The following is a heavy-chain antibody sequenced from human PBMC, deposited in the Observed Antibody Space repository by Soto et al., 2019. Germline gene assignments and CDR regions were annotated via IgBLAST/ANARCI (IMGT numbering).Heavy chain of an antibody. CDR3: ARDGRTVAQVVYYYYGMDV. CDR2: ISSSSSYI. Sequence: EVQLVESGGGLVKPGGSLRLSCAASGFTFSSYSMSWVRQAPGKGLEWVSSISSSSSYIYYADSVKGRFTISRDNAKNLLLLQMNRLRAEDAAVCYWARDGRTVAQVVYYYYGMDVWGQGTTVTVSS. D-gene: IGHD1-26*01. J-gene: IGHJ6*02. CDR1: GFTFSSYS. V-gene: IGHV3-21*01.